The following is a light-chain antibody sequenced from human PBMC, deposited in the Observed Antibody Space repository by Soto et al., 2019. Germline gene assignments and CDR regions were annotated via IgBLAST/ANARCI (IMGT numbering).Light chain of an antibody. Sequence: QSVLTQPASVSGSPGQSITISCTGTTSDIGSYNYVSWYRQHPGKAPKLMIYDVSNRPSGVSNRFSGSKSGNTASLTISGLQAEDEGDYYCSSYTSISTWVFGGGTKLPS. V-gene: IGLV2-14*01. CDR1: TSDIGSYNY. CDR2: DVS. CDR3: SSYTSISTWV. J-gene: IGLJ3*02.